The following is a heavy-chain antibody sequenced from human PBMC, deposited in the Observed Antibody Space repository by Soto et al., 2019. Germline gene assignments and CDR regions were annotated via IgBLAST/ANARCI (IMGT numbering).Heavy chain of an antibody. CDR2: IVVGSGNT. V-gene: IGHV1-58*02. D-gene: IGHD2-2*01. Sequence: SVKVSCKASGYTFTGYYMHWVRQAPGQGLEWMGWIVVGSGNTNYAQKFQERVTITRDMSTSTAYMELSSLRSEDTAVYYCAADTAGPAATSYYYYGMDVWGQGTTVTVSS. J-gene: IGHJ6*02. CDR3: AADTAGPAATSYYYYGMDV. CDR1: GYTFTGYY.